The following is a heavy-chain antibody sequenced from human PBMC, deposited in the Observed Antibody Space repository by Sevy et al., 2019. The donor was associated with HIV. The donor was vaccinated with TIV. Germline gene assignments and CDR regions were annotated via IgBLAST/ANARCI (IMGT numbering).Heavy chain of an antibody. J-gene: IGHJ4*02. V-gene: IGHV1-69*04. CDR1: GGTFSSYA. CDR3: ATSENPYYYDSSGSNY. Sequence: ASVKVSCKASGGTFSSYAISWVRQAPGQGLEWMGRIIPILGIANYAQKFQGRVTITADKSTSTAYMELSSLRSEDTAVYYCATSENPYYYDSSGSNYWGQGTLVTVSS. D-gene: IGHD3-22*01. CDR2: IIPILGIA.